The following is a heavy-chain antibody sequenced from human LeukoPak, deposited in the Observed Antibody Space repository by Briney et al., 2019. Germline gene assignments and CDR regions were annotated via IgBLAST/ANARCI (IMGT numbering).Heavy chain of an antibody. D-gene: IGHD3-22*01. CDR3: ARDYTVGVIPYFDY. V-gene: IGHV4-4*07. CDR2: IYTSGST. CDR1: GGSISSYY. Sequence: SETLSLTCTVSGGSISSYYWSWIRQPAEKGLEWIGRIYTSGSTNYNPSLKSRVTMSVDTSKNQFSLELSSVTAADTAVYYCARDYTVGVIPYFDYWGQGTLVTVSS. J-gene: IGHJ4*02.